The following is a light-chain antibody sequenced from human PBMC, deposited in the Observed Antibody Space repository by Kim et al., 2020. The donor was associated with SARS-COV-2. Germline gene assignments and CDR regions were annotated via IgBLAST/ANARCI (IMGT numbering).Light chain of an antibody. CDR2: AAS. V-gene: IGKV1-16*01. CDR1: QGISNY. CDR3: QQYNHYPVT. J-gene: IGKJ4*01. Sequence: ASVGDSVTSTCRASQGISNYLAWFQQKPGKAPQSLITAASSLQSGVPSRFSGSGSGTYFTLTITSLQAEDFATYFCQQYNHYPVTCGGGTKVDIK.